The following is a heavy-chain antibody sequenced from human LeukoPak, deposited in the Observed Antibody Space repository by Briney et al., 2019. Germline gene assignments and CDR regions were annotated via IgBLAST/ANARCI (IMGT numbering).Heavy chain of an antibody. CDR1: GYTFTSYD. D-gene: IGHD3-10*01. CDR2: INPDSGVT. V-gene: IGHV1-2*02. J-gene: IGHJ4*02. Sequence: AASVKVSCKASGYTFTSYDINWVRQATGQGLEWLGWINPDSGVTNCAQKFQGRVTMTRDTSIGTAYMTLSTLRSDDTGVYYCAREGVVLPSAPHPFDYWGQGALVTVSS. CDR3: AREGVVLPSAPHPFDY.